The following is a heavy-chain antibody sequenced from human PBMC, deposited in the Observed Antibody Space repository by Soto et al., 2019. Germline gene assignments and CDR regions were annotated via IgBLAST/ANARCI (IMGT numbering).Heavy chain of an antibody. CDR3: ARDRLHTTSSITFDY. J-gene: IGHJ4*02. CDR1: GYTFTAYA. Sequence: ASVKVSCKASGYTFTAYAISWVRQAPGQGLEWMGWISTYAGNTDYAQSLQGRVNMTTDTSTNTAYMELRSLRSDDTAVYYCARDRLHTTSSITFDYWGQGALVTVSS. V-gene: IGHV1-18*01. CDR2: ISTYAGNT. D-gene: IGHD2-21*01.